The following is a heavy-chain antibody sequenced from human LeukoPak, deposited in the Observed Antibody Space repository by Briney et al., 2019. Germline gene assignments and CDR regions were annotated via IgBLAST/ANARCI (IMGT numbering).Heavy chain of an antibody. CDR3: ARGDSSGYYFDY. V-gene: IGHV1-2*02. D-gene: IGHD3-22*01. J-gene: IGHJ4*02. Sequence: GASVKVSCKASGYTFTGYYMHWVRQAPGQGLEWMGWINPNSGGTNYAQKFQGRVTMTRDMSTSTVYMELSSLRSEDTAVYYCARGDSSGYYFDYWGQGTLVTVSS. CDR2: INPNSGGT. CDR1: GYTFTGYY.